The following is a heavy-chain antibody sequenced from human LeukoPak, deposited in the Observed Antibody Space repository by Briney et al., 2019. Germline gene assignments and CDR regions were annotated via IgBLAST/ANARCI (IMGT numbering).Heavy chain of an antibody. CDR1: GDSTSSDRCY. Sequence: SETLSLTCTVSGDSTSSDRCYGGWVRQPPGKGLEWIGNIYYSGSTYYNPSLKSRVTISVDTSKNQFSLKLSSVTAADTAVYYCARHAGYSYHDYWGQGTLVTVSS. J-gene: IGHJ4*02. V-gene: IGHV4-39*01. CDR3: ARHAGYSYHDY. D-gene: IGHD5-18*01. CDR2: IYYSGST.